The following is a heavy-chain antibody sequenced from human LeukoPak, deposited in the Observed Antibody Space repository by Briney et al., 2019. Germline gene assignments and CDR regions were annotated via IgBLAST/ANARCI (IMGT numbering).Heavy chain of an antibody. CDR1: GGSFSGYY. J-gene: IGHJ3*02. CDR3: ARIGVVYGDYADASDI. D-gene: IGHD4-17*01. Sequence: PSETLSLTCAVYGGSFSGYYWSWIRRPPGKGLEWIGEINHSGSTNYNPSLKSRVTISVDTSKNQFSLKLSSVTAADTAVYYCARIGVVYGDYADASDIWGQGTMVTVSS. CDR2: INHSGST. V-gene: IGHV4-34*01.